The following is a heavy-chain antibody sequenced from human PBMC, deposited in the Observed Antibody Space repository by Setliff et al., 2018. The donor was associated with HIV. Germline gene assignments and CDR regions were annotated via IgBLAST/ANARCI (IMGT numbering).Heavy chain of an antibody. CDR3: ARENYNSNTYYPLAY. J-gene: IGHJ4*02. D-gene: IGHD3-22*01. Sequence: ASVKVSCQASGYTFTRYSFQWVRQAPGQRLEWMGYINPNNGDTKYSQNFQDRVTFSRDTSANTAYMELSSLTSDDTAVYYCARENYNSNTYYPLAYWGQGTLVTVSS. CDR1: GYTFTRYS. V-gene: IGHV1-3*01. CDR2: INPNNGDT.